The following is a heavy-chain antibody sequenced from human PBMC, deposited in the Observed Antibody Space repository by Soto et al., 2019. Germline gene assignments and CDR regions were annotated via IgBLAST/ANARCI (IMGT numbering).Heavy chain of an antibody. CDR2: IIPIFGTA. CDR3: ARTGPTSIAVAGSVYYFDY. CDR1: GGTFSSYA. V-gene: IGHV1-69*12. D-gene: IGHD6-19*01. Sequence: QVQLVQSGAEVKKPGSSVNVSCTASGGTFSSYAISWVRQAPGQGLEWMGGIIPIFGTANYAQKFQGRVTITADESTSTAYMELSSLRSEDTAVYYCARTGPTSIAVAGSVYYFDYWGQGTLVTVSS. J-gene: IGHJ4*02.